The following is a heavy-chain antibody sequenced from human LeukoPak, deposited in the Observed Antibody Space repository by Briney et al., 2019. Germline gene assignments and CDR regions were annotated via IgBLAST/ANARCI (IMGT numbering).Heavy chain of an antibody. CDR3: ARSAYSSSWSS. J-gene: IGHJ5*02. CDR1: GGSISSHY. CDR2: IYYSGST. D-gene: IGHD6-13*01. Sequence: SETLSLTCTVSGGSISSHYWSWIRQPPGKGLEWIGYIYYSGSTNYHPSLKSRVTTSVDTSKNQFSLKLSSVTAADTAVYYCARSAYSSSWSSWGQGTLVTVSS. V-gene: IGHV4-59*11.